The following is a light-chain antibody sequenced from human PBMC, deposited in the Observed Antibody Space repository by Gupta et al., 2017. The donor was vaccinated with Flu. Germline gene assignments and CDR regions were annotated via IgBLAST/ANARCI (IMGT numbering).Light chain of an antibody. Sequence: SALTQPRSVSGSPGQSVAISCTGTSSDVGAYDYVSWYQQHPGQLPKHIIYDGNTRPSGVPARFTGSTSANTASLTLSGGQAAEEDDYHCNSNGATKFFGGGTRLTVL. J-gene: IGLJ2*01. CDR1: SSDVGAYDY. CDR2: DGN. V-gene: IGLV2-11*01. CDR3: NSNGATKF.